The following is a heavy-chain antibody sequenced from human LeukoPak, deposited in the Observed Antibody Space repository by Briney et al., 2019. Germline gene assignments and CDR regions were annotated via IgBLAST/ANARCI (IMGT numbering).Heavy chain of an antibody. CDR3: AKQLGYCSDGSCYFPY. Sequence: GGSLRLSCAASGFTFSSSAMSWVRQAPGKGLEWVSAVSNNGGYTYYADSVQGRFTISRDNSKSTLYLQMNSLRAEDTAVYYCAKQLGYCSDGSCYFPYWGQGTLVTVSS. D-gene: IGHD2-15*01. V-gene: IGHV3-23*01. CDR1: GFTFSSSA. J-gene: IGHJ4*02. CDR2: VSNNGGYT.